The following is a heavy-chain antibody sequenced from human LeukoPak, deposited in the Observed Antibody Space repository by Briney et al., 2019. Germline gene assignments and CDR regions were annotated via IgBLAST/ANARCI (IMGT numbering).Heavy chain of an antibody. CDR1: GFTFSNYA. CDR3: ARRDVSGYYALDH. J-gene: IGHJ4*02. V-gene: IGHV3-23*01. Sequence: PGGPLRLSCAASGFTFSNYALSWVRQAPGKGLEWVSTLGGRGVLTYYADSVRGRFTVSRDNSKNTLYLQMNSLRAEDTAVYYCARRDVSGYYALDHWGQGFLVTVSS. CDR2: LGGRGVLT. D-gene: IGHD3-22*01.